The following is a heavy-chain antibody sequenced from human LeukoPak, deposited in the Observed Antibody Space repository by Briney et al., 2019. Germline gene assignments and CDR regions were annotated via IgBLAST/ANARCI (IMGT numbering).Heavy chain of an antibody. CDR1: GGSFSGYY. Sequence: SETLSLTCAVYGGSFSGYYWSWIRQPPGKGLEWIGEINHSGSTNYNPSLKSRVTISVDTSKNQFSLKLSSVTAADTAVYYCARFTVATAYWGQGTLVTVSS. V-gene: IGHV4-34*01. CDR2: INHSGST. J-gene: IGHJ4*02. D-gene: IGHD4-11*01. CDR3: ARFTVATAY.